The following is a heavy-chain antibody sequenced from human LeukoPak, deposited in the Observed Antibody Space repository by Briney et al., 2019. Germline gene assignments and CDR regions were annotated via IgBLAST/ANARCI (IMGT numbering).Heavy chain of an antibody. J-gene: IGHJ3*02. D-gene: IGHD2-15*01. CDR1: GFTFSSYA. CDR2: ISGSGGST. Sequence: GGSLRLSCAASGFTFSSYAMSWVRQAPGKGLEWVSAISGSGGSTYYADSVKGRFTISRDNSKNTLYLQMNSLRAEDTAVYYCVKDALGIVVVVAATLGSAFDIWGQGTMVTVSS. V-gene: IGHV3-23*01. CDR3: VKDALGIVVVVAATLGSAFDI.